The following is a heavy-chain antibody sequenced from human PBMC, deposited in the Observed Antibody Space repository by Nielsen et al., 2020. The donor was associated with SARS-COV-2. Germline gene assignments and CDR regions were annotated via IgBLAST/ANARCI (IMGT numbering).Heavy chain of an antibody. D-gene: IGHD3-3*01. V-gene: IGHV3-13*04. CDR3: ARSGYYDFWSGPRWYFDL. Sequence: GRSLPLSCAASAFTFSSYYMHWVRHATGKGLEWVSAIGTAGDTYYPGSVKGRFTISRDNAKNSLYLQMNSLRAGDTAVYYCARSGYYDFWSGPRWYFDLWGRGTLVTVSS. J-gene: IGHJ2*01. CDR2: IGTAGDT. CDR1: AFTFSSYY.